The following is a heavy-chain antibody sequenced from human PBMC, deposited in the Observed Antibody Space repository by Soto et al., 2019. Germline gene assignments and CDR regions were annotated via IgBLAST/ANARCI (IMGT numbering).Heavy chain of an antibody. CDR2: TYYRSKWYN. J-gene: IGHJ4*02. CDR3: ARTSSGYYRFDY. CDR1: GDSVSSNSAA. V-gene: IGHV6-1*01. Sequence: SQTLSLTCAISGDSVSSNSAAWNWIRQSPSRGLEYLGRTYYRSKWYNDYEVSVKGRISINPDTSKNQFSLQLNSVTPEDTAVYYCARTSSGYYRFDYWGQGTLVTVSS. D-gene: IGHD3-22*01.